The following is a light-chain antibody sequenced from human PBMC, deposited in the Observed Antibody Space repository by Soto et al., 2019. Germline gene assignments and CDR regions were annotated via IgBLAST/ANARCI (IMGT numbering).Light chain of an antibody. CDR3: CASAGGVI. CDR1: SSDVGSYNL. Sequence: QSALTQPASVSGSPGQSITISCTGTSSDVGSYNLVSWYQQYPGKAPKLMIYEVTKRPSGVSDRFSGSKSGNTASLTISGLQAEDEADYYCCASAGGVIFGGGTKLTV. V-gene: IGLV2-23*02. J-gene: IGLJ2*01. CDR2: EVT.